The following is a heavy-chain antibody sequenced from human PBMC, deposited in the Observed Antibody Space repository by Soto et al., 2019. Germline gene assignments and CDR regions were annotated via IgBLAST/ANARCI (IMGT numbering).Heavy chain of an antibody. CDR2: SNPSGGST. D-gene: IGHD5-18*01. CDR3: ARDNVRYSYGSRPVHPVVVMDNLFDH. J-gene: IGHJ5*02. Sequence: QVQLVQSGAEVKKPGASVKVSCKASGYTFTSYYMHWVRQAPGQGLEWMGISNPSGGSTSYEQKFQGRVNMDRVKYTSTVYMEMSSLRSEDTAVYYCARDNVRYSYGSRPVHPVVVMDNLFDHWGQGTLVTVSS. CDR1: GYTFTSYY. V-gene: IGHV1-46*01.